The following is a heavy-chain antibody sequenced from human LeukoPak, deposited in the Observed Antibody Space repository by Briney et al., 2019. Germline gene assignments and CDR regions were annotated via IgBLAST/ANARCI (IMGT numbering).Heavy chain of an antibody. V-gene: IGHV3-30*03. CDR1: GFTVSSNY. D-gene: IGHD1-26*01. J-gene: IGHJ6*02. CDR3: ARTGESGGYYYHGMDV. CDR2: ISYHGRKT. Sequence: GGSLRLSCAASGFTVSSNYMSWVRQAPGKGLEWVAVISYHGRKTDYADSVKGRFSISRDNSKNTLYIQMNSLRPEDTAVYYCARTGESGGYYYHGMDVWGQGTTVTVSS.